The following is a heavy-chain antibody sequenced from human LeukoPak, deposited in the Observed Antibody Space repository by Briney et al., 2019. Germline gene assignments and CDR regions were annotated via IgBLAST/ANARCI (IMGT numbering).Heavy chain of an antibody. CDR3: AKGGGGRLIYYYYMDV. CDR1: GFTFSSYA. CDR2: ISDSGGST. V-gene: IGHV3-23*01. Sequence: GGSLRLSCAASGFTFSSYAMSWVRQDPGKGLEWISAISDSGGSTYYADSVKGRFTISRDNAKNSLYLQMNSLRAEDMALYYCAKGGGGRLIYYYYMDVWGKGTTVTVSS. J-gene: IGHJ6*03. D-gene: IGHD3-16*01.